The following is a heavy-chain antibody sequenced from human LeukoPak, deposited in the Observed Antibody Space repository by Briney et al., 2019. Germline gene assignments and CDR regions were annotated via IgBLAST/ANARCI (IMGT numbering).Heavy chain of an antibody. Sequence: SETLSLTCTVSGGSISSSSYYWGWIRQPPGKGLEWIGSIYYSGSTYYNPSLKSRVTISVDTSKNQFSLKLSSVTAADTAVYYCARHVPDRRKAVAVGDWFDPWGQGTLVTVSS. J-gene: IGHJ5*02. D-gene: IGHD6-19*01. CDR2: IYYSGST. CDR1: GGSISSSSYY. CDR3: ARHVPDRRKAVAVGDWFDP. V-gene: IGHV4-39*01.